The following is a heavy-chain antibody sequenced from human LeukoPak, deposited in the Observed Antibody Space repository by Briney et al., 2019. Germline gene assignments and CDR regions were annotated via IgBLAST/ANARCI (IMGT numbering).Heavy chain of an antibody. D-gene: IGHD4-17*01. CDR1: GFTFDDYA. CDR3: AKGIQYGDYAFDAFDI. J-gene: IGHJ3*02. Sequence: GGSLRLSCAASGFTFDDYAMHWVRQAPGKGLERVSGISWNSGSIGYADSVKGRFTISRDNAKNSLYLQMNSLRAEDTALYYCAKGIQYGDYAFDAFDIWGQGTMVTVSS. V-gene: IGHV3-9*01. CDR2: ISWNSGSI.